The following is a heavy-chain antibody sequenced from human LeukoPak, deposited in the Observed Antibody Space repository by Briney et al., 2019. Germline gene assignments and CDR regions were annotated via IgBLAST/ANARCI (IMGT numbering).Heavy chain of an antibody. V-gene: IGHV3-23*01. CDR1: GLTFSSYA. CDR2: ISGGST. J-gene: IGHJ5*02. CDR3: AKDPSGYCSGGSCYSGWFDP. Sequence: GGSLRLSCAASGLTFSSYAMSWVRQAPGKGLEWVSAISGGSTYYADSVKGRFTISRDNSKNTLYLQMNSLRAEDTAVYSCAKDPSGYCSGGSCYSGWFDPWGQGTLVTVSS. D-gene: IGHD2-15*01.